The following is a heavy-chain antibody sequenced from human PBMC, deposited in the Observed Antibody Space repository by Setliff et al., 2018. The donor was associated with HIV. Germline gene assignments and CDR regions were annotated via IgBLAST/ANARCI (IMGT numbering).Heavy chain of an antibody. D-gene: IGHD3-22*01. J-gene: IGHJ4*02. V-gene: IGHV1-18*01. CDR2: ISAYNGNT. CDR1: GYTFTGYG. Sequence: ASVKVSCKASGYTFTGYGISWVRQAPGQGLEWMGWISAYNGNTNYAQKLQGRVTMTTDTSTSTAYMELRSLRSDDTAVYYCARVSRSVRVEVRYSDYWGQGTLVTVSS. CDR3: ARVSRSVRVEVRYSDY.